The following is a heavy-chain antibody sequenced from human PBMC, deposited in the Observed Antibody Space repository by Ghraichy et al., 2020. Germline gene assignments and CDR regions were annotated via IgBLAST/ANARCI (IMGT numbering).Heavy chain of an antibody. J-gene: IGHJ6*02. V-gene: IGHV3-74*03. D-gene: IGHD1-14*01. CDR2: VNSDGSVS. CDR1: GFTFSNYW. Sequence: GGSLRLSCAASGFTFSNYWMHWVRQVPGKGLVWVSRVNSDGSVSTYADSVKGRFTISRDNAKNTLYLQMSSLRVEDTAVYYCARTKPHYYYYGMDVCGQGTTVTVSS. CDR3: ARTKPHYYYYGMDV.